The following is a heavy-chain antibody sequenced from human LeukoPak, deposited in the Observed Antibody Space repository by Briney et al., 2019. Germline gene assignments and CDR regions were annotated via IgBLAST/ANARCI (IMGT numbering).Heavy chain of an antibody. CDR2: ISGSSSYT. D-gene: IGHD1-1*01. V-gene: IGHV3-11*03. CDR1: AFSLSDYY. J-gene: IGHJ5*02. CDR3: ARTLVGETGSKGGP. Sequence: PGGSLRLSCAASAFSLSDYYMSWIRQAPGKGLEWVSYISGSSSYTDYADSVKGRFTISRDNAKNSLYLQMNSLRVEDTAVYYCARTLVGETGSKGGPWGQGTLVTVSS.